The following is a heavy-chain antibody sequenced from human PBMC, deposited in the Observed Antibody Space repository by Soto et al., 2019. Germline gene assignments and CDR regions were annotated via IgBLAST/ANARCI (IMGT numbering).Heavy chain of an antibody. CDR1: GYTFTGYY. Sequence: QWQLVQSGAEVKKPGASVKVSCKASGYTFTGYYMHWVRQAPGQGLEWMGWINPNSGGTNYAQKFQGRVTMTRDTSISTAYMELSRLRSDDTAVYYCARERKIEAAGRGDWFDPWGQGTLVTVSS. V-gene: IGHV1-2*02. D-gene: IGHD6-13*01. J-gene: IGHJ5*02. CDR2: INPNSGGT. CDR3: ARERKIEAAGRGDWFDP.